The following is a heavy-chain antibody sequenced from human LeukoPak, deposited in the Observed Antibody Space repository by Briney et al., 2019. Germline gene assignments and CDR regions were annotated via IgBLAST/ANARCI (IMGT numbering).Heavy chain of an antibody. CDR3: ARAYSGSWYAGY. Sequence: GGSLRLSCAASGFTFSSYAMHWVRQAPGKGLEWVSLMSYDGSKSYYADSVKGRFTISRDNSENMLFLQMSGLRDEDTAVYYCARAYSGSWYAGYWGQGTLVTVSS. J-gene: IGHJ4*02. D-gene: IGHD6-13*01. CDR2: MSYDGSKS. CDR1: GFTFSSYA. V-gene: IGHV3-30*04.